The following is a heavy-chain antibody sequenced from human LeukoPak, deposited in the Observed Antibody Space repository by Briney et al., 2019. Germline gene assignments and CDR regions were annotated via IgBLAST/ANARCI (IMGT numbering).Heavy chain of an antibody. J-gene: IGHJ4*02. V-gene: IGHV3-23*01. CDR1: GFTFSSYA. CDR2: ISGSGGST. Sequence: GGSLRLSCAASGFTFSSYAMCWVRQAPGKGLEWVSAISGSGGSTYYADSVKGRFTISRDNSKNTLYLQMNSLRAEDTAVYYCAKGGGVFDCSSTSCYTSYWGQGTLVTVSS. D-gene: IGHD2-2*02. CDR3: AKGGGVFDCSSTSCYTSY.